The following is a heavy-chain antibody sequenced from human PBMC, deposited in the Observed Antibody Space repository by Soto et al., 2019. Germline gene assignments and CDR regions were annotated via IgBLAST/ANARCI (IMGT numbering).Heavy chain of an antibody. V-gene: IGHV1-46*01. CDR1: GDTFTRHY. CDR2: INPSGGST. Sequence: ASVRFSCKASGDTFTRHYMHLVRQALGQGLEWMGIINPSGGSTSYAQKFKGRVTMTRDTSTRTVYMELSSLRSEDTAVYYCARGHGDSSGYSLFDPWGQGTLVTDSS. CDR3: ARGHGDSSGYSLFDP. D-gene: IGHD3-22*01. J-gene: IGHJ5*02.